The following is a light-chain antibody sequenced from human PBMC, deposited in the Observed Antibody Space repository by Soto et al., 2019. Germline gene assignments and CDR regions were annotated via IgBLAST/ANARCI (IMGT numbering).Light chain of an antibody. Sequence: QSVLTQPPSVSGAPGQRVIISCTGSSSNIGADSAVHWYQQLPGKAPKLLIYGDNNRPSGVPDRFSGSKSDTSASLAITGLQAEDEADYYCQSYDTSLSGRVFGGGTKLTVL. CDR3: QSYDTSLSGRV. CDR1: SSNIGADSA. J-gene: IGLJ3*02. CDR2: GDN. V-gene: IGLV1-40*01.